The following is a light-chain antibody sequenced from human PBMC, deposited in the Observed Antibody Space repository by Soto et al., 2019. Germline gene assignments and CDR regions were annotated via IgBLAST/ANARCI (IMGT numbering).Light chain of an antibody. CDR3: SSYTRGSTLVV. CDR2: EVS. J-gene: IGLJ3*02. Sequence: QSALTQPASVSGSPGQSITISCTGTSSDVGGYNYVSWYQQHPGKAPRLMIYEVSSRPSGVSDRFSGSKSGNTASLTISGRQAEDEADYYCSSYTRGSTLVVFGGGTKLTVL. V-gene: IGLV2-14*01. CDR1: SSDVGGYNY.